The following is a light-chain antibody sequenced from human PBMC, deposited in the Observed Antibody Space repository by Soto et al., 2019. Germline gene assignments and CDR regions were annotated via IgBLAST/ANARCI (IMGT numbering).Light chain of an antibody. CDR2: GAS. V-gene: IGKV3D-20*02. J-gene: IGKJ4*01. CDR1: QSVRSSH. Sequence: EIVLTQSPGTLSLSPGEIATLSCRASQSVRSSHLAWYQQKPGQAPRLLIYGASSRATGIPDRFSGSGSGTDFTLTISSLEPEDFAVYYCQQRSNWPLTFGGGTKVDI. CDR3: QQRSNWPLT.